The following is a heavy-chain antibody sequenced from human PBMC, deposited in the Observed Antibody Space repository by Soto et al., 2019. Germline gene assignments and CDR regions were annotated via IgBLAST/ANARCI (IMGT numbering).Heavy chain of an antibody. CDR3: ARLPRAENGYYSFYFDY. CDR1: GYTFSNHS. CDR2: ISAYSGNK. Sequence: GASVKVSCKASGYTFSNHSIIWVRQAPGQGLEWMGWISAYSGNKFYGKSLQGRGTMTTDTSTSTAYMELRSLRSDDTAVYYCARLPRAENGYYSFYFDYWGQGTLVTVSS. V-gene: IGHV1-18*04. D-gene: IGHD3-3*01. J-gene: IGHJ4*02.